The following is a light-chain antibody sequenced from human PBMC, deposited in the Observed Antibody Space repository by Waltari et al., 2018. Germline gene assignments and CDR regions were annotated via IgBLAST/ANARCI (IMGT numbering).Light chain of an antibody. CDR3: ALYMGSGIWV. CDR2: KPN. V-gene: IGLV8-61*01. CDR1: SGQLSNPYS. J-gene: IGLJ3*02. Sequence: QTVATQDPSLSVSPGGTVTLTCGVSSGQLSNPYSPTWSRQTPGQAPRTPVYKPNPRSSGVPDRFAGSILGNTAALTITGAQADDESDYYCALYMGSGIWVFGGGTRLTVL.